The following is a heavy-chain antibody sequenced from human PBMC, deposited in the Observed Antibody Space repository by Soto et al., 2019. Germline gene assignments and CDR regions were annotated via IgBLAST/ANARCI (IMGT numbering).Heavy chain of an antibody. CDR3: ARDWATGGTSLGIDD. J-gene: IGHJ4*01. CDR1: GFTFSSHG. CDR2: ISYDGSKT. Sequence: QGQLVESGGGMVQPGRSLRLSCAASGFTFSSHGIHWVGQAPGKGLEWVTFISYDGSKTYYADSVKGRFTISRDNSQNTLYLQMNMLRPEDTGVYFCARDWATGGTSLGIDDWGHGTLVTVSS. D-gene: IGHD1-26*01. V-gene: IGHV3-30-3*01.